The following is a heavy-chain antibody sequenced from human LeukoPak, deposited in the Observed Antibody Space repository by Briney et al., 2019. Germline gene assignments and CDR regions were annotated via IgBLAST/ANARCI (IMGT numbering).Heavy chain of an antibody. J-gene: IGHJ3*02. D-gene: IGHD2-21*02. CDR2: IYYSGST. CDR1: SGSISSYY. V-gene: IGHV4-59*12. CDR3: ASRGIDIVVVTDVKSDAFDI. Sequence: SETLSLTCAVSSGSISSYYWSWIRQPPGKGLEWIGYIYYSGSTNYNPSLKSRVTISVDTSKNQFSLKLSSVTAADTAVYYCASRGIDIVVVTDVKSDAFDIWGQGTMVTVPS.